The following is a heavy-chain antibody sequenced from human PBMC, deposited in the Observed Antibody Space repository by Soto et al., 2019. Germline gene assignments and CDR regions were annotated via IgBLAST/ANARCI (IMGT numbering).Heavy chain of an antibody. CDR1: GFIFNTYD. J-gene: IGHJ5*02. CDR3: ARGRSNRFDSSPAPRFDP. CDR2: IGTLFDT. V-gene: IGHV3-13*01. Sequence: EVQLVESGGGLVQPGGSLRLSCEASGFIFNTYDMHWVRQSTGKGLEWVSGIGTLFDTYYTGSVRGRFTISRDNARRSFYLQMNNLRVDDTAVYYCARGRSNRFDSSPAPRFDPWGQGILVTVSS. D-gene: IGHD2-21*01.